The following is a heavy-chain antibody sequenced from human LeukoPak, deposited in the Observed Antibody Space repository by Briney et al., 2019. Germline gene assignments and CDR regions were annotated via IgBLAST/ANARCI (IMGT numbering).Heavy chain of an antibody. CDR2: INHSGST. J-gene: IGHJ6*03. CDR1: GGSFSGYY. V-gene: IGHV4-34*01. CDR3: AGDPYYYYYMDV. Sequence: SETLSLTCAVYGGSFSGYYWSWIRQTPGKGLEWIGEINHSGSTNHNPSLKSRVTISVDTSKNQFSLKLSSVTAADTAVYYCAGDPYYYYYMDVWGKGTTVTVSS.